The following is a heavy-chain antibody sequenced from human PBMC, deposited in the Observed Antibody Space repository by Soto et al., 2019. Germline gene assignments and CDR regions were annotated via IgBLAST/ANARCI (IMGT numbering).Heavy chain of an antibody. D-gene: IGHD5-12*01. CDR2: IYYSGST. Sequence: SETLSLTCTVSGGSISSSSYYWGWIRQPPGKGLEWIGSIYYSGSTYYNPSLKSRVTISVDTSKNQFSLKLSSVTAADTAVYYCARHGGDGWLQFSGYLYYYYGMDVWGQGTTVTVSS. J-gene: IGHJ6*02. CDR1: GGSISSSSYY. V-gene: IGHV4-39*01. CDR3: ARHGGDGWLQFSGYLYYYYGMDV.